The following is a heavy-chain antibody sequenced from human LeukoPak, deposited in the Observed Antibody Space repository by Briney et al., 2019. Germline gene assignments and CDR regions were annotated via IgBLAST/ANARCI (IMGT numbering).Heavy chain of an antibody. J-gene: IGHJ4*02. CDR1: GFTFSSYS. D-gene: IGHD3-10*01. Sequence: PGGSLRLSCAASGFTFSSYSMNWVRQAPGKGLEWVSSISSSSSYIYYADSVKGRFTISRDNAKNSLYLQMNSLRAEDTAVYYCVRDGVYVSGSFYHTLDFDYWGQGTLVTASS. CDR2: ISSSSSYI. CDR3: VRDGVYVSGSFYHTLDFDY. V-gene: IGHV3-21*01.